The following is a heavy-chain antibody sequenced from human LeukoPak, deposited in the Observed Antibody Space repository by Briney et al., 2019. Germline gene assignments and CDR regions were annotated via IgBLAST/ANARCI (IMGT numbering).Heavy chain of an antibody. Sequence: SVKVSCKASGYAFTNFGISWVRQAPGQGLEWMGGIIPIFGTANYAQKFQGRVTITADESTSTAYMDLSSLGSEDTAVYYCARDRYTAMVRLDYWGQGTLVTVSS. CDR1: GYAFTNFG. J-gene: IGHJ4*02. V-gene: IGHV1-69*13. D-gene: IGHD5-18*01. CDR3: ARDRYTAMVRLDY. CDR2: IIPIFGTA.